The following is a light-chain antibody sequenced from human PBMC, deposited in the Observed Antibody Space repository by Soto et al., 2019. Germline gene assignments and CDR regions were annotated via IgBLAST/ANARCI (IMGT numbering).Light chain of an antibody. CDR2: GAS. J-gene: IGKJ1*01. CDR1: ESVSSNY. V-gene: IGKV3-20*01. Sequence: EIVLTQSPGTLSLSPGERATLSCRATESVSSNYLAWYQQKPGQAPRVLIYGASIRATGIPDRFSGSGSETDFTLTISRLEPEDFAVYYCYQYDSSPWTFGQGTKVEIK. CDR3: YQYDSSPWT.